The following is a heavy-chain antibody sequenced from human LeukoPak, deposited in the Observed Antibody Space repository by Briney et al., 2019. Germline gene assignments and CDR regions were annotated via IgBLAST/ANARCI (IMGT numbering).Heavy chain of an antibody. J-gene: IGHJ4*02. CDR2: INPNSGGT. CDR1: GYTFTGYY. V-gene: IGHV1-2*02. Sequence: GASVKVSCKASGYTFTGYYMHWVRQAPGQGLEWMGWINPNSGGTNYAQKFQGRVTVTRDTSISTAYMELSRLRSDDTAVYYCARVPMVRGRVDYWGQGTLVTVSS. D-gene: IGHD3-10*01. CDR3: ARVPMVRGRVDY.